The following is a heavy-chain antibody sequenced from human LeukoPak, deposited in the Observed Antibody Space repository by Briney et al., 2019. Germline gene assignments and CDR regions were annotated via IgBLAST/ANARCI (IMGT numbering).Heavy chain of an antibody. Sequence: GGSLRLSCEAAGFSLNTYGITWVRQAPGKGLEWVSGFSGGSGTTHYRDSVKGRFTISRDNSKNTVFLQMDSLRAEDTAVYYCARETSQKGTHYMDVWGKGTTVTISS. V-gene: IGHV3-23*01. CDR1: GFSLNTYG. CDR2: FSGGSGTT. D-gene: IGHD3-10*01. CDR3: ARETSQKGTHYMDV. J-gene: IGHJ6*03.